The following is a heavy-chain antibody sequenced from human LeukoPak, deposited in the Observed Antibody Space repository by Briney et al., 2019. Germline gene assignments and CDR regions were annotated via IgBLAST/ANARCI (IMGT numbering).Heavy chain of an antibody. V-gene: IGHV4-34*01. D-gene: IGHD2-21*02. J-gene: IGHJ6*03. CDR2: INHSGST. CDR1: GGSFSGYY. CDR3: ARPNTLNTAYYYMDV. Sequence: PSETLSLTCAVYGGSFSGYYWSWIRQPPEKGLEWIGEINHSGSTNYNPSLKSRVTILVDTSKAQFSLKLSSVTAADTAVYYCARPNTLNTAYYYMDVWGKGTTVTVSS.